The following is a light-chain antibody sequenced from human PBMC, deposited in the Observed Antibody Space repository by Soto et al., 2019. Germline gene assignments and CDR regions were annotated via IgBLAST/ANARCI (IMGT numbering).Light chain of an antibody. CDR3: QQYGSTPYT. V-gene: IGKV3-20*01. CDR1: QSVRNSY. J-gene: IGKJ2*01. CDR2: GAS. Sequence: EILLTQSPGTLSLSPGERATLSCRASQSVRNSYLAWYQQKPGQAPRLLIYGASGRATGIPDRFIGSGSGTDFTLTMSRREPEDFAVYYCQQYGSTPYTFGQGTKLEI.